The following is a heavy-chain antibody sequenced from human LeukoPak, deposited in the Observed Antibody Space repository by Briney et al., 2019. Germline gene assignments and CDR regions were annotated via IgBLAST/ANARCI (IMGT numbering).Heavy chain of an antibody. CDR2: ISYDGSNK. Sequence: GRSLRLSCAASGFTFSNYAMHWVRQAPGKGLEWVAVISYDGSNKYYADSVKGRFTISRDNSKNTLYLQMNSLRAEDTAVYFCAKDNYGLDCWGQGTLVTVSS. V-gene: IGHV3-30-3*01. J-gene: IGHJ4*02. CDR1: GFTFSNYA. CDR3: AKDNYGLDC. D-gene: IGHD3-10*01.